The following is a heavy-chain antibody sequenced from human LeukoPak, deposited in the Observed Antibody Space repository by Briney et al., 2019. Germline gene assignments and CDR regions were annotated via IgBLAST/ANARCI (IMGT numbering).Heavy chain of an antibody. Sequence: GGSLRLSCAASGFTFSSYSMNWVRQAPGKGLEWVSSISSSSSYIYYADSVKGRFTISRDNAKNSLYLQMNSLRAEDTAVYYCARDPPYYYDSSGPGDYRGQGTLVTVSS. CDR1: GFTFSSYS. V-gene: IGHV3-21*01. CDR2: ISSSSSYI. D-gene: IGHD3-22*01. CDR3: ARDPPYYYDSSGPGDY. J-gene: IGHJ4*02.